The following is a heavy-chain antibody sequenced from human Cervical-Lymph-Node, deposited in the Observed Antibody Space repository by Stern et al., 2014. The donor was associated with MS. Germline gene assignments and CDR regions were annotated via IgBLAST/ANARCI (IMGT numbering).Heavy chain of an antibody. Sequence: EVQLVESGGGLVQPGGSLRLSCAASGFTFSSSAMSWVRQAPGKGLEWVSAISGSGGSTYYADSVKGRVTISRDNSKNTLYLQMNSLRAEYTAVYYCAKGRFSSFSPELSYWGQGTLVTVS. V-gene: IGHV3-23*04. D-gene: IGHD2/OR15-2a*01. CDR1: GFTFSSSA. CDR3: AKGRFSSFSPELSY. CDR2: ISGSGGST. J-gene: IGHJ4*02.